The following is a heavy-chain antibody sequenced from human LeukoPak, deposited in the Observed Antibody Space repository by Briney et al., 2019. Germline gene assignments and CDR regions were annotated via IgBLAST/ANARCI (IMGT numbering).Heavy chain of an antibody. D-gene: IGHD4-11*01. V-gene: IGHV3-48*04. Sequence: GGSLRLSCAASGFTFSTYNMNWVRQAPGRGLEWLSYITSGSRTIYDADSVKGRFTISSDNAKKLLYLQMNGLRVEDSAVYSCARDYPGPTGFGMDVSGQGTTVIVSS. J-gene: IGHJ6*02. CDR1: GFTFSTYN. CDR3: ARDYPGPTGFGMDV. CDR2: ITSGSRTI.